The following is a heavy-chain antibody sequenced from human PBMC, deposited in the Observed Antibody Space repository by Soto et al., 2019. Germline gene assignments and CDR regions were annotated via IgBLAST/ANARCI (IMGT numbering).Heavy chain of an antibody. J-gene: IGHJ6*04. Sequence: GGSLRRSFSSSVFTFSSYAMHWVRQAPGKGLEYVSAISSNGGSTYYADSVKGRFTISRDNSKNTLYLQMSSLRAEDTAVYYCVKDIRIGPPHYGMDVWGKGTTVTVS. D-gene: IGHD1-20*01. CDR3: VKDIRIGPPHYGMDV. CDR2: ISSNGGST. V-gene: IGHV3-64D*06. CDR1: VFTFSSYA.